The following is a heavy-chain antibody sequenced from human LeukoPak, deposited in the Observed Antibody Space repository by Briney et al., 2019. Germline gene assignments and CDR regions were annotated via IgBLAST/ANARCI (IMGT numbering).Heavy chain of an antibody. Sequence: ASVKVSCKASGGTFSSYAISWVRQAPGQGLEWMGGIIPIFGTANYAQKFQGRVTITADESTSTAYMELSSLRSEDTAVYYCARDRDDILTGYYYYYGMVVWGKGTTVTVSS. J-gene: IGHJ6*04. CDR2: IIPIFGTA. CDR3: ARDRDDILTGYYYYYGMVV. CDR1: GGTFSSYA. V-gene: IGHV1-69*13. D-gene: IGHD3-9*01.